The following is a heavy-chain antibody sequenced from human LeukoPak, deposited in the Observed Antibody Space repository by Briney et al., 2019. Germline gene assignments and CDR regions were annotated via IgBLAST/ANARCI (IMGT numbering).Heavy chain of an antibody. Sequence: SETLSLTCAVFGGSFNGYYWSWIRQRPGKGLEWIGEINHSGSTNYNPSLKSRVTISVDTSKNQFSLRVSSVTAADTAVYYCARAYGDYRYYYYYMDVWGKGTTVTVSS. CDR1: GGSFNGYY. CDR2: INHSGST. CDR3: ARAYGDYRYYYYYMDV. V-gene: IGHV4-34*01. J-gene: IGHJ6*03. D-gene: IGHD4-17*01.